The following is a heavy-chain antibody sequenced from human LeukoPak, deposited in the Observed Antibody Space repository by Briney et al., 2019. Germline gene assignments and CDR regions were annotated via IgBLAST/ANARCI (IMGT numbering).Heavy chain of an antibody. CDR1: AYTFSNYL. Sequence: GASVKVSCKASAYTFSNYLLHCVRQAPGQGLEWVGRIAPSVDTTNYAQKFRDRVTMTRDTSTSTVYMELRSLRSEDTAVYHCVREEAGGYFDYWGQGTLVTVSS. CDR2: IAPSVDTT. V-gene: IGHV1-46*01. J-gene: IGHJ4*02. D-gene: IGHD2-8*02. CDR3: VREEAGGYFDY.